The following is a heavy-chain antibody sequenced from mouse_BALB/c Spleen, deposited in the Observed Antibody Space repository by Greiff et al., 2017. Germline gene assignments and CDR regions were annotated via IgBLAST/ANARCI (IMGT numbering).Heavy chain of an antibody. J-gene: IGHJ4*01. V-gene: IGHV5-6*01. CDR2: ISSGGSYT. D-gene: IGHD2-10*01. Sequence: EVQLQQSGGDLVKPGGSLKLSCAASGFTFSSYGMSWVLQTPDKRLEWVATISSGGSYTYYPDSVKGRFTISRDNAKNTLYLQMSSLKSEDTAMYYCASAYYGNLYAMDYWGQGTSVTVSS. CDR1: GFTFSSYG. CDR3: ASAYYGNLYAMDY.